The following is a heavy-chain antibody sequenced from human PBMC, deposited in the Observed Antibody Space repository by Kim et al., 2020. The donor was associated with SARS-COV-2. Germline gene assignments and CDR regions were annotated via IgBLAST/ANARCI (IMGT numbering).Heavy chain of an antibody. CDR2: ISYDGSNK. CDR1: GFTFSSYG. Sequence: GGSLRLSCAASGFTFSSYGMHWVRQAPGKGLEWVAVISYDGSNKYYADSVKGRFTISRDNSKNTLYLQMNSLRAEDTAVYYCAKGGSEDYGMDVWGQGTT. CDR3: AKGGSEDYGMDV. J-gene: IGHJ6*02. V-gene: IGHV3-30*18.